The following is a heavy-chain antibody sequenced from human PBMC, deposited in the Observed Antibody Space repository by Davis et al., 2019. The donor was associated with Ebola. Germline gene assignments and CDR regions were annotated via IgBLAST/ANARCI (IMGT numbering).Heavy chain of an antibody. CDR3: AKGNIPGGLLDY. V-gene: IGHV3-33*06. D-gene: IGHD2-8*02. CDR1: GFTFSSYG. Sequence: PGGSLRLSCAASGFTFSSYGMHWVRQAPGKGLEWVAVIWYDGSDKYYVDSVKGRFTISRDNSKNTLYLQMNSLRAEDTAMYYCAKGNIPGGLLDYWGQGTLVTVSS. CDR2: IWYDGSDK. J-gene: IGHJ4*02.